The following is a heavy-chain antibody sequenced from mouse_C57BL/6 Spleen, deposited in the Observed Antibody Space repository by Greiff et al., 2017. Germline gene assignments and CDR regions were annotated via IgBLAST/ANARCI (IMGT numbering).Heavy chain of an antibody. J-gene: IGHJ4*01. CDR3: ARAETSCAMDY. CDR2: IDPSDSDT. Sequence: VQLQQPGAELVRPGSSVKLSCKASGYTFTSYWMHWVQQRPIQGLEWIGIIDPSDSDTHYNQKFKDKATMTVDKSSSTAYMQLSSLTSEDSAVYYCARAETSCAMDYWGQGTTVTVSS. CDR1: GYTFTSYW. V-gene: IGHV1-52*01.